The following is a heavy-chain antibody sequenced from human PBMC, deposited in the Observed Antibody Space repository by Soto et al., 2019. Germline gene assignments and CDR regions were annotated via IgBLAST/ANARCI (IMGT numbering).Heavy chain of an antibody. D-gene: IGHD6-19*01. CDR3: ARDGYSSGFAY. Sequence: EVQLVESGGGLVEPGGSLRLSCAASGFTFSRHSLNWVRQAPGKGLEWVSSIGTTSTYIYYADSVKGRFTISRDNAKNSLYLQMDSLRAEDTAVYYCARDGYSSGFAYWGQGTLVTASS. CDR1: GFTFSRHS. J-gene: IGHJ4*02. V-gene: IGHV3-21*01. CDR2: IGTTSTYI.